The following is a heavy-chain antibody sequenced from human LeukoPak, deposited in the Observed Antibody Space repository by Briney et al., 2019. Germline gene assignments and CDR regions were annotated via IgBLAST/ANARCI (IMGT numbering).Heavy chain of an antibody. J-gene: IGHJ6*03. CDR2: INHSGST. Sequence: SETLSLTCAVYGGSFSGYYWSWIRQPPGKGLEWIGEINHSGSTNYNPSLKSRVTIPLDTSKNQFSLKLSSVTAADTAVYYCARVSLYCISTSCYLGPNSFSYYMAVGGKGTAVTVSS. CDR3: ARVSLYCISTSCYLGPNSFSYYMAV. D-gene: IGHD2-2*01. CDR1: GGSFSGYY. V-gene: IGHV4-34*01.